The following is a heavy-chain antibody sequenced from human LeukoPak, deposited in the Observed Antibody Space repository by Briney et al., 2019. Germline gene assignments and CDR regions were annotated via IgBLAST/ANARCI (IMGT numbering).Heavy chain of an antibody. J-gene: IGHJ5*02. CDR3: ATSIGYCNSAGCHASWFDP. Sequence: PSETLSLTCTVSGGSISSSSYYWGWIRQPPGKGLEWIGSIYFSGNTYYNPSLKSRVTISLETSKNQFSLELSSVTAADTAIYYCATSIGYCNSAGCHASWFDPWGQGTLVTISS. CDR2: IYFSGNT. V-gene: IGHV4-39*07. CDR1: GGSISSSSYY. D-gene: IGHD2-2*01.